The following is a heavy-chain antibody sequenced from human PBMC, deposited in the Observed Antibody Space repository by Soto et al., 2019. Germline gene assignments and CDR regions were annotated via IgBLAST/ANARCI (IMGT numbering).Heavy chain of an antibody. CDR3: ALDWNYDYYSGMDV. D-gene: IGHD1-1*01. CDR1: GYTFTGYY. J-gene: IGHJ6*02. CDR2: INPNSGGT. V-gene: IGHV1-2*04. Sequence: GASVKVSCKASGYTFTGYYMHWVRQAPGQGLEWMGWINPNSGGTHYAQKFQGWVNMTRDTSISTAYMELSRLRSDDTAVYYCALDWNYDYYSGMDVWGQGTTVTGSS.